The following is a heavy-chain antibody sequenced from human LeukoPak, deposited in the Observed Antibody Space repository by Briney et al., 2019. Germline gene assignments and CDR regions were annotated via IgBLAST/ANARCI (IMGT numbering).Heavy chain of an antibody. CDR3: ARPYFGYSSGWYDY. Sequence: PGRSLRLSCAASGFTFSSYAMHWVRQAPGKGLEWVAVISYDGSNKYYADSVKGRFTISRDNSKNTLYLQMNSLRAEDTAVYYCARPYFGYSSGWYDYWGQETLVTVSS. D-gene: IGHD6-19*01. CDR1: GFTFSSYA. J-gene: IGHJ4*02. V-gene: IGHV3-30-3*01. CDR2: ISYDGSNK.